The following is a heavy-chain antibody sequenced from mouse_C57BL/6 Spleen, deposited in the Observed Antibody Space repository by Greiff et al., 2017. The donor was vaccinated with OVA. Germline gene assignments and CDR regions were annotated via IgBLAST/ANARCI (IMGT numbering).Heavy chain of an antibody. CDR2: IHPNSGST. J-gene: IGHJ2*01. CDR3: AREGNFGYDGVDY. V-gene: IGHV1-64*01. D-gene: IGHD2-2*01. Sequence: QVQLKQPGAELVKPGASVKLSCKASGYTFTSYWMHWVKQRPGQGLEWIGMIHPNSGSTNYNEKFKSKATLTVDKSSSTAYMQLSSLTSEDSAVYYSAREGNFGYDGVDYWGQGTTLTVSS. CDR1: GYTFTSYW.